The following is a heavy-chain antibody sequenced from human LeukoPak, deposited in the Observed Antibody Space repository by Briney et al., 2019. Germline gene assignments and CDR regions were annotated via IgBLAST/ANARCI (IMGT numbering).Heavy chain of an antibody. V-gene: IGHV1-69*04. J-gene: IGHJ6*02. D-gene: IGHD5-18*01. CDR1: GGTFSSCA. CDR3: ATRGYSYGRENYYYYGMDV. CDR2: IIPILGIA. Sequence: GASVKVSCKASGGTFSSCAISWVRQAPGQGLEWMGRIIPILGIANYAQKFQGRVTITADKSTSTAYMELSSLRSEDTAVYYCATRGYSYGRENYYYYGMDVWGQGTTVTVSS.